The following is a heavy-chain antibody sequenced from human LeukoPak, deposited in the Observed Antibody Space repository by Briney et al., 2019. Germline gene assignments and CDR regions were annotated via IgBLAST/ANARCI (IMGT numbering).Heavy chain of an antibody. CDR1: GFTFSSCA. J-gene: IGHJ4*02. CDR2: ISGSGATT. V-gene: IGHV3-23*01. CDR3: AKDQSRVGASDPFDS. Sequence: GGSLRLSCAASGFTFSSCAMTWVRQAPGKGLEWVSSISGSGATTYYADSVKGRFTISRDNSNNTVYLQMNSLRAEDTVVYYCAKDQSRVGASDPFDSWGQGMQVGVSS. D-gene: IGHD1-26*01.